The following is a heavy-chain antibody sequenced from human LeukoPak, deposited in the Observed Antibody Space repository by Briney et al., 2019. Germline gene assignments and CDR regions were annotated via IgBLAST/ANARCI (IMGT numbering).Heavy chain of an antibody. CDR2: ISGSGGST. CDR3: AKNRDYYDSSGYYLD. J-gene: IGHJ4*02. V-gene: IGHV3-23*01. CDR1: GFTFSSYA. D-gene: IGHD3-22*01. Sequence: GGSLRLSCAASGFTFSSYAMSWVRQAPGKGLEWVSAISGSGGSTYYADSVKGRFTISRDNSKNTLYLQMNSLRAEDAAVYYCAKNRDYYDSSGYYLDWGQGTLVTVSS.